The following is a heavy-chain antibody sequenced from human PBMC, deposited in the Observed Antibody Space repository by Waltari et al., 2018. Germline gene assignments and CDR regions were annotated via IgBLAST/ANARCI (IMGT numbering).Heavy chain of an antibody. D-gene: IGHD3-10*01. CDR2: IRYDGSNK. CDR1: GFTFSSYG. CDR3: APLMTMVRGVQFDY. J-gene: IGHJ4*02. V-gene: IGHV3-30*02. Sequence: QVQLVESGGGVVQPGGSLRLSCAASGFTFSSYGMHWVRQAPGKGLEWVAVIRYDGSNKYYADSVKGRFTISRDNSKNTLYLQMNSLRAEDTAVYYCAPLMTMVRGVQFDYWGQGTLVTVSS.